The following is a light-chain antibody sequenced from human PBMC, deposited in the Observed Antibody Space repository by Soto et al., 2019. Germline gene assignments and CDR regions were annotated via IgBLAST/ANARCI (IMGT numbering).Light chain of an antibody. CDR3: QQAYGFPVT. CDR2: AAS. J-gene: IGKJ5*01. CDR1: QNIISW. V-gene: IGKV1-12*01. Sequence: DLQMTQSPSTVSASVGDRVTITCWASQNIISWLAWYQQQPGRAPKLLIYAASILQSGVPSRFSGSGSGTDFTLTINSLQPEDFATYYCQQAYGFPVTFGQGTRLEIK.